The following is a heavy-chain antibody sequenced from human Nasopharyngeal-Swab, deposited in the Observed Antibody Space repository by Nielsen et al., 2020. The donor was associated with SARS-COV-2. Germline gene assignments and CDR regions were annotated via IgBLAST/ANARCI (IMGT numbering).Heavy chain of an antibody. Sequence: SETLSLTCTVSGASISTSSYYWGWIRQPPGKGLEWIGSFSYSGSTYYNPSLKSRVTISVDTSKNQFSLKLSSVTAADTSVFFCARLETRWGVPYYFDYWGQGTLVTVSS. CDR3: ARLETRWGVPYYFDY. CDR2: FSYSGST. V-gene: IGHV4-39*01. CDR1: GASISTSSYY. D-gene: IGHD4-23*01. J-gene: IGHJ4*02.